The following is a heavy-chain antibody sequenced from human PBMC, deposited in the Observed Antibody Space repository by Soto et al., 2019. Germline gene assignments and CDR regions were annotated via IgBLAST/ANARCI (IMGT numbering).Heavy chain of an antibody. J-gene: IGHJ6*03. D-gene: IGHD6-13*01. Sequence: SETLSLTCTVSGGSISSSSYYWGWIRQPPGKGLEWIGSIYYSGSTYYNPSLKSRVTISVDTSKNQFSLKLGSVTAADTAVYYCARPSAAGFSYYYYYYMDVWGKGTTVTVSS. CDR3: ARPSAAGFSYYYYYYMDV. CDR2: IYYSGST. CDR1: GGSISSSSYY. V-gene: IGHV4-39*01.